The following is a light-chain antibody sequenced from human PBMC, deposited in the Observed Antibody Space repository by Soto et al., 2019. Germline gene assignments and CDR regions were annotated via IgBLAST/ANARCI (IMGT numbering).Light chain of an antibody. CDR1: QSISSW. Sequence: IQMTQSPSTLSSSLGDRVTITCRASQSISSWLAWYQQKPGKAPKLLIYKASSLESGVPSRFSGSGSGTEFTLTISSLQTEDFATYYCQQYNSYSSITFGQGTRLEIK. CDR2: KAS. J-gene: IGKJ5*01. V-gene: IGKV1-5*03. CDR3: QQYNSYSSIT.